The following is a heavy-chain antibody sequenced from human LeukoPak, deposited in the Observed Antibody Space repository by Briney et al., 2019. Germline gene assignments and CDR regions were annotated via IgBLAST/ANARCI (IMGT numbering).Heavy chain of an antibody. CDR1: GFTFSSYS. CDR2: ISSSSSYI. J-gene: IGHJ4*02. CDR3: ARDNFGYYFDY. Sequence: GGSLRLSCAASGFTFSSYSMNWVRQAPGKGLEWVSSISSSSSYIYYADSVKGRFTISRDNAKNSLYLQMNSLRAEDTAVYYCARDNFGYYFDYWGQGTLVTVSS. D-gene: IGHD1-20*01. V-gene: IGHV3-21*01.